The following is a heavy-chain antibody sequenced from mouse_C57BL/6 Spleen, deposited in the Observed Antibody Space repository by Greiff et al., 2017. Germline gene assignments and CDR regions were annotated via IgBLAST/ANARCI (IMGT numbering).Heavy chain of an antibody. CDR2: ISSGGSYT. Sequence: EVKLQESGGDLVKPGGSLKLSCAASGFTFSSYGMSWVRQTPDKRLEWVATISSGGSYTYYPDSVKGRFTISRDNAKNTLYLQMSSLKSEDTAMYYCARQGTWGAMDYWGQGTSVTVSS. CDR3: ARQGTWGAMDY. D-gene: IGHD3-3*01. J-gene: IGHJ4*01. CDR1: GFTFSSYG. V-gene: IGHV5-6*01.